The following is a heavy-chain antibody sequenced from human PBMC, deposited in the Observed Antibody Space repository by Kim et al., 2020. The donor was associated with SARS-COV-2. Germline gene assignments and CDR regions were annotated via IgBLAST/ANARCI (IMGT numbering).Heavy chain of an antibody. V-gene: IGHV4-59*09. D-gene: IGHD3-10*01. Sequence: LKSRVTISVDTSKTQFSLKLSSVTAADTAVYYCARGFRVRGVTALNWFDPWGQGTLVTVSS. CDR3: ARGFRVRGVTALNWFDP. J-gene: IGHJ5*02.